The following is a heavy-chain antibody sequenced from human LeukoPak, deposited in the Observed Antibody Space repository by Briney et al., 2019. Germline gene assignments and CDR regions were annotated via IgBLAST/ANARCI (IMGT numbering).Heavy chain of an antibody. J-gene: IGHJ6*03. CDR1: GFTFSSYW. CDR2: ISSSSSTI. Sequence: GGSLRLSCAASGFTFSSYWMNWVRQAPGKGLEWVSYISSSSSTIYYADSVKGRFTISRDNAKNSLYLQMNSLRAEDTAVYYCARDKNYDLWSGYPNYYYYMDVWGKGTTVTVSS. CDR3: ARDKNYDLWSGYPNYYYYMDV. D-gene: IGHD3-3*01. V-gene: IGHV3-48*01.